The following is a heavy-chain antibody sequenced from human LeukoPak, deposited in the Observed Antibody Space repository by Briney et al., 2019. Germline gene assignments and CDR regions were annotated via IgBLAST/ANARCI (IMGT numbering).Heavy chain of an antibody. J-gene: IGHJ4*02. CDR1: GYTFIGYY. CDR3: ARASFRGVIAAALGY. CDR2: INPHSGGT. V-gene: IGHV1-2*02. D-gene: IGHD6-13*01. Sequence: GASVKVSCKASGYTFIGYYMHWVRQAPGQGLEWMGWINPHSGGTNSEQNFQGRVTMSRDTSISTVYMELSRLRSDDTAVYYCARASFRGVIAAALGYWGQGTLVTVSS.